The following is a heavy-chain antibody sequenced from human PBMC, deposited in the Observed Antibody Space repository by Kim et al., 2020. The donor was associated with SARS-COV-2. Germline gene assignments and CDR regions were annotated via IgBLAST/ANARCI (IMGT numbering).Heavy chain of an antibody. V-gene: IGHV3-30*18. J-gene: IGHJ4*01. CDR3: AKEDGNDFWTDYYFDY. CDR2: ISYDGSNK. CDR1: GFTFSSYG. Sequence: GGSLRLSCAASGFTFSSYGMHWVRQAPGKGLEWVAVISYDGSNKYYADSMKGRFTITRDNSKNTLYLPMNSLRAEYTALYYCAKEDGNDFWTDYYFDYWGHGTPVTVSS. D-gene: IGHD3-3*01.